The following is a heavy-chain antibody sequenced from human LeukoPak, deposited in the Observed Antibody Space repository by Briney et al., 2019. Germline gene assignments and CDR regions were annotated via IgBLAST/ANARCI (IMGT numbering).Heavy chain of an antibody. J-gene: IGHJ4*02. V-gene: IGHV4-34*01. CDR2: INHSGST. D-gene: IGHD3-3*01. CDR3: ARKKSIFGVVIIGFDY. CDR1: GGSFSGYY. Sequence: SETLSLTCAVYGGSFSGYYWSWIRQPPGKGLEWIGEINHSGSTNYNPSLKSRVTISVDTSKNQFSLKLSSVTAADTAVYYCARKKSIFGVVIIGFDYWGQGTLVTVSS.